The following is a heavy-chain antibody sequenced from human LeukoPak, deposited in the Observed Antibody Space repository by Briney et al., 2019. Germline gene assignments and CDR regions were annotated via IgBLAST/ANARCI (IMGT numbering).Heavy chain of an antibody. J-gene: IGHJ4*02. CDR2: ISSSSSYI. CDR1: GFTFSSYS. CDR3: AKDRYYDSSGYYYFDY. D-gene: IGHD3-22*01. V-gene: IGHV3-21*01. Sequence: KAGGSLRLSCAASGFTFSSYSMNWVRQAPGKGLEWVSSISSSSSYIYYADSVKGRFTISRDNAKNSLYLQMNSLRAEDTAVYYCAKDRYYDSSGYYYFDYWGQGTLVTVSS.